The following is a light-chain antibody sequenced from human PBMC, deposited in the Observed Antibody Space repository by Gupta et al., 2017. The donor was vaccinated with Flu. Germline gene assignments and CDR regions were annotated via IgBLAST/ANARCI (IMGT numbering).Light chain of an antibody. V-gene: IGLV3-1*01. Sequence: SYELTQPPSVSMSPGQTATITCSGDILRDKWTCWYQQRPGQSPLLVLYQDTKRPSGIPERFSGSSSGNTAILTISETQAMDEADYYCQVWDGSTVVFGGGTKLTVL. CDR2: QDT. J-gene: IGLJ2*01. CDR1: ILRDKW. CDR3: QVWDGSTVV.